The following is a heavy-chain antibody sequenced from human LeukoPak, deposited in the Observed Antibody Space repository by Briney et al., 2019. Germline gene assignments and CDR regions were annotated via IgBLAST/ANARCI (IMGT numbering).Heavy chain of an antibody. CDR1: GFTFSSYG. Sequence: PGGSLRLSCAASGFTFSSYGMHWVRQAPGKGLEWVAFIRYDGSNKYYADSVKGRFTISRDNSKNTQYLQMNSLRAEDTAVYYCAKDRSSGWFNRYYFDYWGQGTLVTVSS. CDR2: IRYDGSNK. CDR3: AKDRSSGWFNRYYFDY. D-gene: IGHD6-19*01. J-gene: IGHJ4*02. V-gene: IGHV3-30*02.